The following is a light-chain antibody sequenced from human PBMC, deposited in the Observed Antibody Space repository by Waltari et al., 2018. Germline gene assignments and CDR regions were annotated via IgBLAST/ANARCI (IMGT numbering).Light chain of an antibody. J-gene: IGKJ2*01. CDR2: DAS. Sequence: EIVMTQSPVTLSVSQGEAATLSCRANRAIANNLAWYQQKPGQPLRLLIYDASTRATGIPARFSGSWSGAEFTLTITSLQSEDSAVYFCQQFNTGYSFGQGTKLEIK. V-gene: IGKV3-15*01. CDR1: RAIANN. CDR3: QQFNTGYS.